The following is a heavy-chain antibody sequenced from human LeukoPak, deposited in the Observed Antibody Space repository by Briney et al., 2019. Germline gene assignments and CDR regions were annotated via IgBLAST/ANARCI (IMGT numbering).Heavy chain of an antibody. Sequence: PSETLSLTCTVSGLSISSYYWSWIRHAAGKGLEWIGLIYTSGSTSYNPSLKSRVTISVDKSKNQLSLKLSSVTAADAAVYYCAGLYYWGQGTLVTVSS. CDR2: IYTSGST. CDR3: AGLYY. CDR1: GLSISSYY. V-gene: IGHV4-4*07. J-gene: IGHJ4*02.